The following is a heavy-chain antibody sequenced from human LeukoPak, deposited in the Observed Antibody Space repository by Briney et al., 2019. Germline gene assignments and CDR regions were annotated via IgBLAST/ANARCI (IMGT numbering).Heavy chain of an antibody. D-gene: IGHD1-1*01. CDR2: IYWNDDK. V-gene: IGHV2-5*01. CDR3: AHKKWNDATFDY. CDR1: GFSLSTSG. Sequence: SGPTLVKPTQTLTLTCTYSGFSLSTSGVGWIRQPPGKALEWLALIYWNDDKRYRPSLKSRLTITKDTSKNQVVLTMTNMDPVDTGIYYCAHKKWNDATFDYWGQGALVSVSS. J-gene: IGHJ4*02.